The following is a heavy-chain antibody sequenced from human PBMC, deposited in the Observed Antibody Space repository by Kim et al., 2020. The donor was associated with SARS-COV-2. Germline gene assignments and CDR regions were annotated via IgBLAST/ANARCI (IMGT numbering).Heavy chain of an antibody. J-gene: IGHJ4*02. D-gene: IGHD2-15*01. Sequence: SETLSLPCTVSGGSISSSSYYWGWIRQPPGKGLEWIGSIYYSGSTYYNPSLKSRVTISVDTSKNQFSLKLSSVTAADTAVYYCARGGHCSGGSCYSVWGQGPLVTVSS. CDR3: ARGGHCSGGSCYSV. CDR2: IYYSGST. CDR1: GGSISSSSYY. V-gene: IGHV4-39*01.